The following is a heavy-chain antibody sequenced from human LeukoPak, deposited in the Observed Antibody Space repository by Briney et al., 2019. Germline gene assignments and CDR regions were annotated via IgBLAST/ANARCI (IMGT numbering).Heavy chain of an antibody. CDR3: AKEESSGWYTIDY. J-gene: IGHJ4*02. Sequence: PGGSLRLSCAASGFTFSNYAFQWVRQAPGKGLEWVAVISKDGRNKNHAGSVKGRFTISRDNSKNTLYLQMSSLRVEDTAVYYCAKEESSGWYTIDYWGQGTLVTVSS. V-gene: IGHV3-30*04. D-gene: IGHD6-19*01. CDR1: GFTFSNYA. CDR2: ISKDGRNK.